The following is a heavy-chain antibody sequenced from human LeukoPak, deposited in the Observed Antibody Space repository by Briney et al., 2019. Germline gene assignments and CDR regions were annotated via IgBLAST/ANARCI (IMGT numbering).Heavy chain of an antibody. CDR1: GGSINTYY. CDR2: IYYSGST. J-gene: IGHJ4*02. Sequence: SETLSLTCSVSGGSINTYYWSWLRQPPGKGLEWIGDIYYSGSTNYNPSLKSRVTMSVDTSKNPIYLNLTSVDAADTAVYYCAGYTSGRFFFDFWGQGALVTVSS. D-gene: IGHD3-10*01. CDR3: AGYTSGRFFFDF. V-gene: IGHV4-59*01.